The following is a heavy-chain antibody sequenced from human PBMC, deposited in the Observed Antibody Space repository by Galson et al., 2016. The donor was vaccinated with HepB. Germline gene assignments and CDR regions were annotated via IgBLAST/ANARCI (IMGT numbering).Heavy chain of an antibody. V-gene: IGHV3-43*01. CDR1: GFTFTSYS. Sequence: SLRLSCAASGFTFTSYSMNWVRQAPGEGLQWVSLITGDRANAYYADSVKGRFTISRDNRKNSLYLQMNSLRTEDTALYYCAKDHGGYSGFDYWGQGTLVTVSS. CDR2: ITGDRANA. D-gene: IGHD4-23*01. CDR3: AKDHGGYSGFDY. J-gene: IGHJ4*02.